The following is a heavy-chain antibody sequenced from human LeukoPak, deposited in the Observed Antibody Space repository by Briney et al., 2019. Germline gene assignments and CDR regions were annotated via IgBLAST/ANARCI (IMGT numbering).Heavy chain of an antibody. Sequence: PGGSLRLSCAASGFTFSSYAMSWVRQAPGKGLEWVSAISGSGGSTYYADSVKGRFTISRDNSKNTLYLQMNSLRAEDTAVYYCAKFPHYDFWSGYQYYFDYWGQGTLVTVSS. CDR1: GFTFSSYA. J-gene: IGHJ4*02. CDR3: AKFPHYDFWSGYQYYFDY. V-gene: IGHV3-23*01. D-gene: IGHD3-3*01. CDR2: ISGSGGST.